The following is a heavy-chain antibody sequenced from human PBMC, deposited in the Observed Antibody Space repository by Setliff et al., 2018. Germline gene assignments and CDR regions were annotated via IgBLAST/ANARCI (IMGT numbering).Heavy chain of an antibody. CDR3: ARTCSGSGCYAGLES. CDR1: GFTFSSHG. J-gene: IGHJ4*02. D-gene: IGHD2-15*01. V-gene: IGHV3-33*08. Sequence: GGSLRLSCGASGFTFSSHGMHWVRQAPGKGLEWVAVIWDDGGNKYHADSVKGRFTISRDNSKNTLYLQMNSLRPEDTAVYYCARTCSGSGCYAGLESWGQGTPVTVSS. CDR2: IWDDGGNK.